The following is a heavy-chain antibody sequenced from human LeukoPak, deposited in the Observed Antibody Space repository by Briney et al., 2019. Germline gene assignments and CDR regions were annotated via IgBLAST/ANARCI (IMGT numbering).Heavy chain of an antibody. CDR2: IYSGGST. CDR1: GFTVSSNY. CDR3: ASVTTWYFQH. J-gene: IGHJ1*01. D-gene: IGHD4-11*01. Sequence: GGSLRLSCAASGFTVSSNYMSWVRQAPGKGLEWVSVIYSGGSTYYADSVKGRFTISRDNSKNTLYLQMSSLRAEDTAVYYCASVTTWYFQHWGQGTLVTVSS. V-gene: IGHV3-66*02.